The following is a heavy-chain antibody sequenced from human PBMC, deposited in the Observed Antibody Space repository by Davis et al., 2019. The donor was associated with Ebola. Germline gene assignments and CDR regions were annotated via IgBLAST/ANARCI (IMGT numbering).Heavy chain of an antibody. CDR1: GFTFDDYA. D-gene: IGHD5-24*01. J-gene: IGHJ6*02. CDR2: ISGDGGST. CDR3: ARTTIPYYYYYGMDV. V-gene: IGHV3-43*02. Sequence: GESLKISCAASGFTFDDYAMHWVRQAPGKGLEWVSLISGDGGSTYYADSVKGRFTTSRDNSKNSLYLQMNSLRTEDTAFYYCARTTIPYYYYYGMDVWGQGTTVTVSS.